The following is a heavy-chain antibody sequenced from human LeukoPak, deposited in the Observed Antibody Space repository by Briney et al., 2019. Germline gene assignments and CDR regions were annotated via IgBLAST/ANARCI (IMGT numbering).Heavy chain of an antibody. CDR3: ARFDDFGDRFDY. J-gene: IGHJ4*02. V-gene: IGHV4-61*01. D-gene: IGHD4-17*01. CDR1: GASVSSGSYS. Sequence: SETLSLTCTVSGASVSSGSYSWNWIRQPPGKGLEWIGYIYYSGSSTYNPSLKSRVTISLDTSKSQFSLKLNSLTAADTAVYYCARFDDFGDRFDYWGQGTLVTVSS. CDR2: IYYSGSS.